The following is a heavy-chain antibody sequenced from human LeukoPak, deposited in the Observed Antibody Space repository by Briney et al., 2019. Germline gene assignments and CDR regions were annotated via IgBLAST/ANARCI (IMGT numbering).Heavy chain of an antibody. CDR3: AKDFPITEHVIAAAGTFDY. D-gene: IGHD6-13*01. V-gene: IGHV3-23*01. CDR2: FSGSGGST. Sequence: PGGSLRLSCAASGFTFSSYAMSWVRQAPGKGLECISGFSGSGGSTYYADSVKGRFTISRDNSKNTLYLQMNSLRAEDTAVYYCAKDFPITEHVIAAAGTFDYWGQGTLVTVSS. J-gene: IGHJ4*02. CDR1: GFTFSSYA.